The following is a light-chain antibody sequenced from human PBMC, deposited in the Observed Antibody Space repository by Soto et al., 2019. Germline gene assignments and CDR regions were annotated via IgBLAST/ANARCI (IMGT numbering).Light chain of an antibody. V-gene: IGKV1-5*01. CDR3: EQYNSYPFT. CDR2: DAS. J-gene: IGKJ3*01. CDR1: QSISDW. Sequence: DIQMTQSPSALSASVGDRVTITCRASQSISDWLAWYQQKPGKAPKLLIFDASNLESGVPSRFSGSGSGTECTLTISSLQPDDFATYYCEQYNSYPFTFGPGTTVDIK.